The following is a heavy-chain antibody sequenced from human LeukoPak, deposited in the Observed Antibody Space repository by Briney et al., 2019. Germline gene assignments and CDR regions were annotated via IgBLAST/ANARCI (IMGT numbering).Heavy chain of an antibody. Sequence: PGGPLRLSCAGSGFNFSSFVMTWVRQAPGKGLEWVSSISASGRGTYYADSVKGRFTISRDNSKNTLYLQVNSLRAEDTAVYHCAKKSPIFGVVIPLFDYWGQGTLVSVS. D-gene: IGHD3-3*01. CDR3: AKKSPIFGVVIPLFDY. J-gene: IGHJ4*02. CDR1: GFNFSSFV. CDR2: ISASGRGT. V-gene: IGHV3-23*01.